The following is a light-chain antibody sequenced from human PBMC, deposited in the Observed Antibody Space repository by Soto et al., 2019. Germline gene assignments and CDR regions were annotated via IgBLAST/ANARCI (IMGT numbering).Light chain of an antibody. Sequence: EIVMTQSPAPLSVSPGERSTLSCRASQRVSSNLAWYQQKPGQAHRLLIYGASTRATGIPARFSGSGSGTEFTLTISSLQSEDFAVYYCQQYNYWRTFGQGTKVEVK. CDR2: GAS. CDR1: QRVSSN. J-gene: IGKJ1*01. V-gene: IGKV3-15*01. CDR3: QQYNYWRT.